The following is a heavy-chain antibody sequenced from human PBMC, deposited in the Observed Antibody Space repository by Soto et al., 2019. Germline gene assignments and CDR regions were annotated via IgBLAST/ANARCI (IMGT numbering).Heavy chain of an antibody. J-gene: IGHJ4*02. CDR1: GGSISSSNW. D-gene: IGHD3-10*01. CDR2: SYHSGNT. CDR3: ARRWGEGRVDY. V-gene: IGHV4-4*02. Sequence: QVQLQESGPGLVKPSGTLSLTCAVSGGSISSSNWWSWVRQPPGKGLEWIGESYHSGNTNYNPSLTSRVTMAVDTARNQFSLKLSSVTAADTAVYYCARRWGEGRVDYWGQGTLVTVSS.